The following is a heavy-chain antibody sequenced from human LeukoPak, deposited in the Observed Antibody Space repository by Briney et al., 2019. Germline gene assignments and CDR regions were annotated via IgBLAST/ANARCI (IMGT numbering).Heavy chain of an antibody. CDR2: IFHSGTT. J-gene: IGHJ5*02. CDR3: ARSAALYYYDSSGSGNWFDP. D-gene: IGHD3-22*01. CDR1: GGSITSIHW. Sequence: SATLSLTCAVSGGSITSIHWWSWVRQPPGKGLEWIAEIFHSGTTNFNPSLKSRVTISVDKSKNQFSLKLTSVTAADTAVYYCARSAALYYYDSSGSGNWFDPWGQGTPVTVSS. V-gene: IGHV4-4*02.